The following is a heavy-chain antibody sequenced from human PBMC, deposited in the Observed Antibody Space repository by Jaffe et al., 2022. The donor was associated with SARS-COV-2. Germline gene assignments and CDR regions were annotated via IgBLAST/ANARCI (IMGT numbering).Heavy chain of an antibody. CDR1: GGSISSGSYY. D-gene: IGHD2-15*01. CDR3: ASYTTRGSVVTYGMDV. V-gene: IGHV4-61*02. J-gene: IGHJ6*02. Sequence: QVQLQESGPGLVKPSQTLSLTCTVSGGSISSGSYYWSWIRQPAGKGLEWIGRIYTSGSTNYNPSLKSRVTISVDTSKNQFSLKLSSVTAADTAVYYCASYTTRGSVVTYGMDVWGQGTTVTVSS. CDR2: IYTSGST.